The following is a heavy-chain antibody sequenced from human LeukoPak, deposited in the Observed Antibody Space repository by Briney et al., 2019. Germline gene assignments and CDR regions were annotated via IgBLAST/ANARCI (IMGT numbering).Heavy chain of an antibody. CDR2: ISGSGSTI. D-gene: IGHD4-17*01. CDR3: ARGPHYEYYYYYGMDV. Sequence: GGSLRLSCAASGFTFSSYEMNWVRQAPGKGLEWVSYISGSGSTIYYADSVKGRFTISRDNAKNSMYLPMNSLRAADTAVYYCARGPHYEYYYYYGMDVWGQGTTVTVSS. J-gene: IGHJ6*02. V-gene: IGHV3-48*03. CDR1: GFTFSSYE.